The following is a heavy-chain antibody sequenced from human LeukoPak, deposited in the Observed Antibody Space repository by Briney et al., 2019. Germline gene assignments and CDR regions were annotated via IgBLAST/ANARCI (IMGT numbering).Heavy chain of an antibody. CDR1: GFTFSSSW. V-gene: IGHV3-74*01. D-gene: IGHD2-15*01. Sequence: PGGSLTLSCEASGFTFSSSWMHWVRQAPAKGLMWVSRLNGDGSITHYADSLKGRFTISRDNAKSTLFLQMNSLRVEDTAVYYCAGGCSGSIPYWGHGTPVTVSS. CDR3: AGGCSGSIPY. CDR2: LNGDGSIT. J-gene: IGHJ4*01.